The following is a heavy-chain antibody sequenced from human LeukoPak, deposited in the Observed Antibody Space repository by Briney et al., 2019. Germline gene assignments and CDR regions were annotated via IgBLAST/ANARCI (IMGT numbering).Heavy chain of an antibody. CDR1: GYSFTNYW. D-gene: IGHD3-22*01. V-gene: IGHV5-51*01. Sequence: GESLKISCKGSGYSFTNYWIAWMRQMPGKGLEWMAIISPGDSNNRYSPPFQGQVTISADKSISTAYLQWSSLKASDTAMYYCARTYYSDSSGYYFDYWGQGTLATVSS. CDR3: ARTYYSDSSGYYFDY. J-gene: IGHJ4*02. CDR2: ISPGDSNN.